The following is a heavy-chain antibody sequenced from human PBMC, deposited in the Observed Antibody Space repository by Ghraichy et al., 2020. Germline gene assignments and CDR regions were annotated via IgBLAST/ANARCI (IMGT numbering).Heavy chain of an antibody. CDR1: GGSISSSY. J-gene: IGHJ3*02. CDR2: IYTSGST. D-gene: IGHD3-10*02. Sequence: SQTLSLTCTVSGGSISSSYWNWIRQPAGKGLEWIGRIYTSGSTDYSPSLRSRVTMSIDTSKNQFSLNLSSVTAADTAVYYCASYVPQKSEVFGRNAFAIWGQGAMVTVSS. CDR3: ASYVPQKSEVFGRNAFAI. V-gene: IGHV4-4*07.